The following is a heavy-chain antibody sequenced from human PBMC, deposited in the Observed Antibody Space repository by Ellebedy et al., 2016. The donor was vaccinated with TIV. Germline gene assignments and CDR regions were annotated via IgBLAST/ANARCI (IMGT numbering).Heavy chain of an antibody. J-gene: IGHJ4*02. CDR2: MSYDGSNE. D-gene: IGHD4-17*01. CDR1: GFTFSSYS. V-gene: IGHV3-30*04. CDR3: ARSGYGDYEIFDY. Sequence: GGSLRLXCAASGFTFSSYSMHWVRQAPGKGLEWVALMSYDGSNEQYADSVKGRFTISRDNSKNTLYLQMNSLRADDTAVYYCARSGYGDYEIFDYWGQGTLVTVSS.